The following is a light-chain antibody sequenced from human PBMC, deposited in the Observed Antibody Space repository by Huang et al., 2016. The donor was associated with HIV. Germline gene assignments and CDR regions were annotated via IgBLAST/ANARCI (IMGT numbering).Light chain of an antibody. V-gene: IGKV3-15*01. J-gene: IGKJ4*01. CDR3: HQYNNWLLS. CDR1: RSVSTN. CDR2: GSS. Sequence: EIVMTQSPATLSVSPGQRVTHSCRAHRSVSTNLAWYQQRNGQAPRLLIYGSSTRAPGIPARFSGSGSGTDFSLTITSLQSEDFALYYCHQYNNWLLSFGGGTRV.